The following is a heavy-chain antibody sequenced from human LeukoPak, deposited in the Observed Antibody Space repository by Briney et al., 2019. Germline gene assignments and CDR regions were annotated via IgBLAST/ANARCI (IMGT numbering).Heavy chain of an antibody. CDR1: GFTFSSYG. D-gene: IGHD1-26*01. CDR2: ISYNGSNK. Sequence: GGSLRLSCAASGFTFSSYGMHWVRQAPGKGLEWVAVISYNGSNKYYADSVKGRFTISRDNSKNTLYLQMNSLRAEDTAVYYCARGPSGSYPKLSPQIDYWGQGTLVTVSS. J-gene: IGHJ4*02. V-gene: IGHV3-30*03. CDR3: ARGPSGSYPKLSPQIDY.